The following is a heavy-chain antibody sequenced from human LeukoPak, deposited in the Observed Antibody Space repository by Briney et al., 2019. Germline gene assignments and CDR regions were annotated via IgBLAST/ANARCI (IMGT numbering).Heavy chain of an antibody. CDR3: ARVGYCSSTSCRSKGVNNWFDP. V-gene: IGHV1-69*05. D-gene: IGHD2-2*01. CDR2: IIPIFGTA. J-gene: IGHJ5*02. Sequence: SVKVSCKASGGTFSSYAISWVRQAPGQGLEWMGRIIPIFGTANYAQKFQGRVTITTDESTSTAYMELSSLRSEDTAVYYCARVGYCSSTSCRSKGVNNWFDPWGQGTLVTVSS. CDR1: GGTFSSYA.